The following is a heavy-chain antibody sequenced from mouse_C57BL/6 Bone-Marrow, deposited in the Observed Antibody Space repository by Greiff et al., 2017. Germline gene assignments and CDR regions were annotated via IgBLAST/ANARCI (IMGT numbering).Heavy chain of an antibody. V-gene: IGHV1-55*01. D-gene: IGHD2-3*01. Sequence: QVQLKPPGAELVKPGASVKMSCKASGYTFTSYWITWVKQRPGQGLESIGDIYPGSGSTNYNEKFKSKATLTVDTSSSTAYMQLSSLTSEDSAVYYCARWGDGYRTFDYWGQGTTLTVSS. J-gene: IGHJ2*01. CDR3: ARWGDGYRTFDY. CDR1: GYTFTSYW. CDR2: IYPGSGST.